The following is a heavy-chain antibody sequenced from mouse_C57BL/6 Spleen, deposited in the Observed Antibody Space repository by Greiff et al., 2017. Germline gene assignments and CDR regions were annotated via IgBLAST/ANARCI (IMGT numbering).Heavy chain of an antibody. Sequence: VQLQQPGAELVMPGASVKLSCKASGYTFTSYWMHWVKQRPGQGLEWIGEIDPSDSYTNYNQKFKGKSTLTVDKSSSTAYMQLSSLTSDDSAVYYCARLTSYYAMDYWGQGTSVTVAS. J-gene: IGHJ4*01. V-gene: IGHV1-69*01. CDR3: ARLTSYYAMDY. CDR2: IDPSDSYT. CDR1: GYTFTSYW.